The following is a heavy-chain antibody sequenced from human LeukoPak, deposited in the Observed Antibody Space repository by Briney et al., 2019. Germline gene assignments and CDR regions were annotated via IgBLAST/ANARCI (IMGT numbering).Heavy chain of an antibody. CDR2: ISNSANTK. V-gene: IGHV3-11*04. CDR1: GFNLSDYY. J-gene: IGHJ4*01. Sequence: PGGSLRLSCAVSGFNLSDYYMRWIRLSPGTGLEWISYISNSANTKYYADCVKGRFSISRDNAKNALYLEMNSLRVQDTGVYFCARYSACRSPRTIFCPFDYWGQGALVTVSS. CDR3: ARYSACRSPRTIFCPFDY. D-gene: IGHD3-3*01.